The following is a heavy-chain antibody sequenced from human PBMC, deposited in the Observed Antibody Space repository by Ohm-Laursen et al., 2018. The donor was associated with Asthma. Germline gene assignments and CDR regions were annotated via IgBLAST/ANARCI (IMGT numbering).Heavy chain of an antibody. CDR2: ISWNSGSI. V-gene: IGHV3-9*01. CDR3: AKGLAAAVDYGMDV. CDR1: GFTFDDYA. D-gene: IGHD6-13*01. Sequence: SLRLSCAASGFTFDDYAMHWVRQAPGKGLEWVSGISWNSGSIGYEDSVKGRFTISRDNAKNSLYLRMNSLRVEDTALYYCAKGLAAAVDYGMDVWGQGTTVTVSS. J-gene: IGHJ6*02.